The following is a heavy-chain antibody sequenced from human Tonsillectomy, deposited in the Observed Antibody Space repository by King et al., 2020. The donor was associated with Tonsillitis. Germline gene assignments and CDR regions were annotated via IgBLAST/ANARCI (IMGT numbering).Heavy chain of an antibody. V-gene: IGHV3-64D*06. CDR1: GFTFSEYP. D-gene: IGHD1-26*01. J-gene: IGHJ3*02. Sequence: VQLVESGGGLVQPGGSLRLSCSGSGFTFSEYPIHWVRQAPGKGLEYVSAIDSNGDTTYYADSVKGRFTISRDNSKNTLYLQMSSLRAEDTAMYHCVKDRYRVGPTSALDIWGQGTMVTVSS. CDR3: VKDRYRVGPTSALDI. CDR2: IDSNGDTT.